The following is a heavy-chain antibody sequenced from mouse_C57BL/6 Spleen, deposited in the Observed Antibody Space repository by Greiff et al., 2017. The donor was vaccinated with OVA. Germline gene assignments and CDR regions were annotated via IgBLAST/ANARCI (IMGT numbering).Heavy chain of an antibody. Sequence: VQLQQSGPELVKPGASVKISCKASGYTFTDYYMNWVKQSHGKSLEWIGDINPNNGGTSYNQKFKGKATLTVDKSSSTAYMELRSLTSEDSAVYYCARRGFYYYGSSWGQGTLVTVSA. CDR3: ARRGFYYYGSS. D-gene: IGHD1-1*01. CDR2: INPNNGGT. J-gene: IGHJ3*01. CDR1: GYTFTDYY. V-gene: IGHV1-26*01.